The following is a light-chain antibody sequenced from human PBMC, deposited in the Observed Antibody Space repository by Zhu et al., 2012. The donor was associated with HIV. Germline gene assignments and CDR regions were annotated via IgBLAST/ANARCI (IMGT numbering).Light chain of an antibody. CDR3: QQCYSPPLT. V-gene: IGKV1-NL1*01. CDR1: RGIYNA. CDR2: AAS. Sequence: DVQLTQSPSFLSASVGDRVTITCRASRGIYNALAWYQQKPGKAPKLLVYAASTLQSGVPSRFSGSGSGTDYTLTINSLQPEDLATYFCQQCYSPPLTFGPGTKVEIK. J-gene: IGKJ3*01.